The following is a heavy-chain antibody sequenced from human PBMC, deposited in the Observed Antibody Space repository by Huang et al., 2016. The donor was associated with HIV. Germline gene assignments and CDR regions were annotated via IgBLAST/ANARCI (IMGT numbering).Heavy chain of an antibody. D-gene: IGHD5-12*01. CDR2: ISASGST. V-gene: IGHV4-61*09. CDR1: GASIRSGSDY. CDR3: ARARRDGYNLGYYYLDV. J-gene: IGHJ6*03. Sequence: QVQLQESGPGLVKPSQTLSLTCTVSGASIRSGSDYWTWIRQPAGRGPEWIGQISASGSTNYSPSLRSRVTISRDTSKRQFSLHLSSVTAADTALYFCARARRDGYNLGYYYLDVWGKGTTVTVS.